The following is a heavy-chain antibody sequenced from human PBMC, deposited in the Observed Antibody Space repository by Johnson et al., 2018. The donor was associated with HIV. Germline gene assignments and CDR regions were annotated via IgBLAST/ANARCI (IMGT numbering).Heavy chain of an antibody. D-gene: IGHD1-26*01. Sequence: VQLVESGGGLVQPGRSLRLSCNTSGFIFFDYAMSWFRQAPGKGLEWVGFIRSKAYGGTPEYAASVKGRFTISGDESRNIAYLQMDSLKTEDTAVYYCAAIFIMGADLGDDAFDIWGQGTMVTVSP. V-gene: IGHV3-49*03. J-gene: IGHJ3*02. CDR2: IRSKAYGGTP. CDR3: AAIFIMGADLGDDAFDI. CDR1: GFIFFDYA.